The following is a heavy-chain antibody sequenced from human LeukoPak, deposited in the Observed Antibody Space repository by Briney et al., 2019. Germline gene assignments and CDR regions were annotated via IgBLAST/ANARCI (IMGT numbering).Heavy chain of an antibody. J-gene: IGHJ6*02. D-gene: IGHD3-3*01. CDR2: ISYDGSNK. V-gene: IGHV3-30-3*01. Sequence: GRSLRLSCAASGFTFSSYAMHWVRQAPGKGLEWVAVISYDGSNKYYADSVKGRFTISRDNSKNTLYLQMNSLKTEDTAVYYCTRGNFWSGFYGMDVWGQGTTVIVSS. CDR1: GFTFSSYA. CDR3: TRGNFWSGFYGMDV.